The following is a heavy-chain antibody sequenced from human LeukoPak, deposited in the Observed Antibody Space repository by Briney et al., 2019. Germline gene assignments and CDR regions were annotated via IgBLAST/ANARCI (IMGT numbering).Heavy chain of an antibody. CDR3: AKIFPFSWTAEGPPDY. CDR2: ISGSGGST. D-gene: IGHD2-21*01. Sequence: GGSLRLSCAASGFTFSSYAMSWVRQAPGKGLEWVSAISGSGGSTYYADSVKGRFTISRDNSKNTLYLQMNSLRAEDTAVYYCAKIFPFSWTAEGPPDYWGQGTLVTVSS. V-gene: IGHV3-23*01. CDR1: GFTFSSYA. J-gene: IGHJ4*02.